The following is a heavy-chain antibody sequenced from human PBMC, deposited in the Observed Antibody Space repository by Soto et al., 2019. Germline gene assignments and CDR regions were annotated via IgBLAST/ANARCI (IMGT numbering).Heavy chain of an antibody. J-gene: IGHJ4*02. Sequence: EVQLVESGGGLVKPGGSLTLSCAASGFAFRRYNMNWVRQAPGKGLEWVACISSGSSNIYYADSVKGRFTISRDNAKNSLFLQMDSLRAEDAAVYYCASATVVAATFDFWGQGTLVTVSS. V-gene: IGHV3-21*01. CDR1: GFAFRRYN. D-gene: IGHD2-15*01. CDR3: ASATVVAATFDF. CDR2: ISSGSSNI.